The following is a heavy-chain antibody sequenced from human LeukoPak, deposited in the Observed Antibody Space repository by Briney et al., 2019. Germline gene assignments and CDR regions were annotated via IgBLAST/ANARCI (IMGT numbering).Heavy chain of an antibody. D-gene: IGHD2-2*01. CDR3: VRGDNRDQ. V-gene: IGHV3-21*01. Sequence: GGSLRLSCVASEYDFRSYTFTWVRQAPGKGLEYVSSISKSSALKYYSESVRGRFTISRDNAENSLYLDMSNLGAEDTAVYFCVRGDNRDQWGQGTLVTVSS. J-gene: IGHJ4*02. CDR1: EYDFRSYT. CDR2: ISKSSALK.